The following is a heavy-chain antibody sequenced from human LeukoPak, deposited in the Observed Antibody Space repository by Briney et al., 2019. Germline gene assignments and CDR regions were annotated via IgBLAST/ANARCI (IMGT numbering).Heavy chain of an antibody. CDR2: IIPIFGTA. CDR1: GGTFSSYA. CDR3: ARDRQVVPAAINYDWFDP. D-gene: IGHD2-2*02. Sequence: SVKVSCKASGGTFSSYAISWVRQAPGQGLEWMGGIIPIFGTANYAQKFQGRVTITADESASTAYMELSSLRSEDTAVYYCARDRQVVPAAINYDWFDPWGQGTLVTVSS. J-gene: IGHJ5*02. V-gene: IGHV1-69*01.